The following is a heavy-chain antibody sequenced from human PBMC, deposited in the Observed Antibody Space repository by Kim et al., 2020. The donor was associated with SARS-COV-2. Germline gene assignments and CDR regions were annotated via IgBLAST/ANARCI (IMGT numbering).Heavy chain of an antibody. CDR2: ISSNGGST. J-gene: IGHJ6*02. CDR1: GFTFSSYA. D-gene: IGHD3-3*01. V-gene: IGHV3-64*01. Sequence: GGSLRLSCAASGFTFSSYAMHWVRQAPGKGLEYVSAISSNGGSTYYANSVKGRFTISRDNSKNTLYLQMGSLRAEDMAVYYCARDGGITIFGVAPLRYYGMDVWGQGTTVTVSS. CDR3: ARDGGITIFGVAPLRYYGMDV.